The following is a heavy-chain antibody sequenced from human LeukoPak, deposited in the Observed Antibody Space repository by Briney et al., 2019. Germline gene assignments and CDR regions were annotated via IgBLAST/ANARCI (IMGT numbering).Heavy chain of an antibody. CDR3: ARVTLYAESALDY. Sequence: GGCLRLSCAASGFTVSDYCTRCVSQHPGKGREWVSYIRVSSSYTIYADSVKGRFTISRDNAKNSLYLQMNSLRAEDTAVYYCARVTLYAESALDYWGQGTLVTVSS. CDR2: IRVSSSYT. J-gene: IGHJ4*02. D-gene: IGHD4-17*01. V-gene: IGHV3-11*06. CDR1: GFTVSDYC.